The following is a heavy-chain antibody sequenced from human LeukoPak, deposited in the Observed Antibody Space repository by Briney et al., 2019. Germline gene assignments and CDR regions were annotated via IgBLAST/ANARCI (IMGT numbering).Heavy chain of an antibody. CDR1: GFTFSNYN. D-gene: IGHD3-10*01. Sequence: GGSLRLSCAASGFTFSNYNFYWVRQAPGKGPEWVSSISSTSSYIYYADSVKGRFTISRDNAKNSLYLQMNSLRAEDTAVCYCARALWSGPVYYGMDVWGQGTTVTVSS. CDR3: ARALWSGPVYYGMDV. J-gene: IGHJ6*02. CDR2: ISSTSSYI. V-gene: IGHV3-21*06.